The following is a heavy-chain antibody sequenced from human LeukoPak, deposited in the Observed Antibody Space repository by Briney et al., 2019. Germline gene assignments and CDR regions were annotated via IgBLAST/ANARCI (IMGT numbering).Heavy chain of an antibody. V-gene: IGHV3-21*01. J-gene: IGHJ6*03. CDR2: ITSSSSYI. CDR3: ARGVPKTSYYYYYMDV. CDR1: GFTFSSFT. D-gene: IGHD4-11*01. Sequence: GGSLRLSCAASGFTFSSFTMNCVRQAPGKGLEWVSSITSSSSYIYYADSVKGRFTISRDNAKNSLYLQMNSLRAEDTAVYYCARGVPKTSYYYYYMDVWGKGTTVTVSS.